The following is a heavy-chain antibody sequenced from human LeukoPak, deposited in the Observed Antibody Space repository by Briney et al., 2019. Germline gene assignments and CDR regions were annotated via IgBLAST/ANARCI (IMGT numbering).Heavy chain of an antibody. CDR3: NRSLSYYGMDG. Sequence: GGSLRLSCAASGFTFSNAWMSWVRQAPGKGMEWVGRIQSRTDGGTTDYAAPVKGRFTISRDDSKNTLYLQMSSLNTEDTAVYYCNRSLSYYGMDGWGQGTAVTVSS. V-gene: IGHV3-15*01. CDR2: IQSRTDGGTT. D-gene: IGHD3-16*02. CDR1: GFTFSNAW. J-gene: IGHJ6*02.